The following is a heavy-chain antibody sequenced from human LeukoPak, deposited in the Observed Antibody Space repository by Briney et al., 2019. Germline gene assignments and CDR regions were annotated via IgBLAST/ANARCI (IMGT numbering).Heavy chain of an antibody. CDR2: INHSGST. J-gene: IGHJ4*02. CDR3: ARVSRPGSDLWSGYFAPPDY. D-gene: IGHD3-3*01. V-gene: IGHV4-34*01. Sequence: TSETLSLTCAVYGGSFSGCYWSWIRQPPGKGLEWIGEINHSGSTNYNPSLKSRVTISVDTSKNQFSLKLSSVTAADTAVYYCARVSRPGSDLWSGYFAPPDYWGQGTLVTVSS. CDR1: GGSFSGCY.